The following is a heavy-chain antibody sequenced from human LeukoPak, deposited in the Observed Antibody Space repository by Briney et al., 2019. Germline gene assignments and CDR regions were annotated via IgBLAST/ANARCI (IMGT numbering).Heavy chain of an antibody. V-gene: IGHV3-73*01. J-gene: IGHJ3*02. CDR1: GFSFSGSA. CDR2: IRSKANSYAT. Sequence: PGGSLKLSCAASGFSFSGSAVHWVRQASGKGLEWVGRIRSKANSYATAYAASVKGRFTISRDDSDNTAYLQMNSLKTEDTAVYYCTRRDIVFAFDIWGQGTMVTVSS. D-gene: IGHD5/OR15-5a*01. CDR3: TRRDIVFAFDI.